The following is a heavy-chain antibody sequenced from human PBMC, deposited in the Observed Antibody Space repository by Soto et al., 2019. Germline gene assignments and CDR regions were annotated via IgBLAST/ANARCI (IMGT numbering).Heavy chain of an antibody. CDR1: GFTFDYYA. J-gene: IGHJ4*02. D-gene: IGHD4-17*01. CDR2: ISWNSGSI. V-gene: IGHV3-9*01. CDR3: AKAYYGDSFDY. Sequence: AGGSLRLSCAASGFTFDYYAMHWVRQAPGKGLEWVSGISWNSGSIGYADSVKGRFTISRDNAKNSLYLQMNSLRAEDTALYYCAKAYYGDSFDYWGQGTLVTVSS.